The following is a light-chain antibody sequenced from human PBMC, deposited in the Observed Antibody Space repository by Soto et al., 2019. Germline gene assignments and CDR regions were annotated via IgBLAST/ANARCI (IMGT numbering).Light chain of an antibody. J-gene: IGLJ1*01. Sequence: QSALTQPASLSGSPGQSITISCTGTSSDIGAYDYVSWFQQHPGKAPKLMISEVSERPSGVPDRFSGSKSGNTASLTISGLQAEDEADYYCCLYAVTFYVFGTGTKGTVL. V-gene: IGLV2-8*01. CDR1: SSDIGAYDY. CDR3: CLYAVTFYV. CDR2: EVS.